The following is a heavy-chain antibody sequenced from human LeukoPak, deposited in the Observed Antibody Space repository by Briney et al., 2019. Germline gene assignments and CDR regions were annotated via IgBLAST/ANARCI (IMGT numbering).Heavy chain of an antibody. D-gene: IGHD6-19*01. V-gene: IGHV4-61*02. CDR3: ARGKVVAGTPGQNSWDY. Sequence: KSSETLSLTCTVSGGSISSSSYYWNWIRQPAGKGLEWIGRIHTSGSTNYNPSLKSRVTVSVDTSRNQFSLKLSSVTAADTAVYYCARGKVVAGTPGQNSWDYWGQGTLVTVSS. CDR2: IHTSGST. CDR1: GGSISSSSYY. J-gene: IGHJ4*02.